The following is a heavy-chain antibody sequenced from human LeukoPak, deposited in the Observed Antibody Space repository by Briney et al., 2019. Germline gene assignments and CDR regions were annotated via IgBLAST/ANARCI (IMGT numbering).Heavy chain of an antibody. D-gene: IGHD1-14*01. J-gene: IGHJ6*03. Sequence: PSETLSLTCTVSGGSISSYYWSWIRQPPGKGLEWIGYIYYSGSTNYNPSLKSRVTISVDTSKNQFSLKLSSVTAADTAVYYCARATPGYYYYYMDVWGKGTTVTVSS. CDR3: ARATPGYYYYYMDV. V-gene: IGHV4-59*01. CDR1: GGSISSYY. CDR2: IYYSGST.